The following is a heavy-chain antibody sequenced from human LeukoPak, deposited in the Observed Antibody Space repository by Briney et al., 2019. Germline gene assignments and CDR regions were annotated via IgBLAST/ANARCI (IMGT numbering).Heavy chain of an antibody. V-gene: IGHV1-2*02. D-gene: IGHD6-19*01. CDR3: ARSIAVAAYYYYYMDV. Sequence: ASVKVSCKASGYTFTGYYMHWVRQAPGQGLEWMGWINPNSGGTNYAQKFQGRVTMTRDTSISTAYMELSRLRSDDTAVYYCARSIAVAAYYYYYMDVWGKGTTVTVSS. CDR2: INPNSGGT. CDR1: GYTFTGYY. J-gene: IGHJ6*03.